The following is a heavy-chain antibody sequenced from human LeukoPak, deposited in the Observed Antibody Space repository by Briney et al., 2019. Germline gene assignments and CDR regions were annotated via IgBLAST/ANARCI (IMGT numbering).Heavy chain of an antibody. J-gene: IGHJ4*02. CDR2: ISSSSSYI. CDR1: GLTFSSYS. V-gene: IGHV3-21*01. CDR3: ARVDTYYYGSDAY. D-gene: IGHD3-10*01. Sequence: GGSLRLSCAASGLTFSSYSMNWVRQAPGKGLEWVSSISSSSSYIYYADSVKGRFTISRDNAKNSLYLQMNSLRAEDTAVYYCARVDTYYYGSDAYWGQGTLVTVSS.